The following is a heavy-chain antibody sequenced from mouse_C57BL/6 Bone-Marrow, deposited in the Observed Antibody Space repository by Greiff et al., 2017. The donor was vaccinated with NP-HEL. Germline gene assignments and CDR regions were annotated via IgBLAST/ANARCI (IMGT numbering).Heavy chain of an antibody. CDR2: IHPSDSDT. CDR3: TPMVTRGVYYYAMDY. V-gene: IGHV1-74*01. Sequence: VQLQQPGAELVKPGASVKVSCKASGYTFTSYWMHWVKQRPGQGLEWIGRIHPSDSDTNYNQKFKGKATLTVDKSSSTAYMQLSSLTSADSAVYYCTPMVTRGVYYYAMDYWGQGTSVTVSS. J-gene: IGHJ4*01. D-gene: IGHD2-2*01. CDR1: GYTFTSYW.